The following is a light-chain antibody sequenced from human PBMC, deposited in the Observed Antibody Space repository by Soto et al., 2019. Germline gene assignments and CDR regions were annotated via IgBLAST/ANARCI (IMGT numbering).Light chain of an antibody. CDR2: YGA. V-gene: IGKV1-39*01. J-gene: IGKJ1*01. CDR3: HQGYSTTT. CDR1: QTITTW. Sequence: DIRRIHYPPTLSAYVGGRVTITYRASQTITTWMAWYQQKPGKDPKLLVYYGATLQSGVPSRFSGSGSGTDFTLTISSLEPDGFGTNYGHQGYSTTTCCQGT.